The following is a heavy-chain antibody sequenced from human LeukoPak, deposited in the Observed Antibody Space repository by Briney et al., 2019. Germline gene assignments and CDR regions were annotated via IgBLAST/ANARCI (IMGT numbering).Heavy chain of an antibody. CDR2: ISWNSDTI. J-gene: IGHJ4*02. Sequence: GGSLRLSCAVSGFTFDDYAMHWVRLVPGKGLEWVAGISWNSDTIGYGDSVKGRFTISRDNAENSLYLQMNSLRPEDTALYYCATNGGGDSGYGNFDYWGQGTLVTVSS. CDR3: ATNGGGDSGYGNFDY. D-gene: IGHD5-12*01. CDR1: GFTFDDYA. V-gene: IGHV3-9*01.